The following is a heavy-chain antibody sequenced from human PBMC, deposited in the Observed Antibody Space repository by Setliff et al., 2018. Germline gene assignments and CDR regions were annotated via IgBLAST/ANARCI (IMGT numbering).Heavy chain of an antibody. Sequence: SETLSLTCAVSGFSISSGYYWGWIRQPPGKGLEWIVNIHHSGSTYYNPSLRSRVTISVDTSKNQFSLNVNSVIAADTAVYYCARMSGFLYMDVWGKGTTVTVSS. CDR1: GFSISSGYY. J-gene: IGHJ6*03. V-gene: IGHV4-38-2*01. CDR2: IHHSGST. D-gene: IGHD3-3*01. CDR3: ARMSGFLYMDV.